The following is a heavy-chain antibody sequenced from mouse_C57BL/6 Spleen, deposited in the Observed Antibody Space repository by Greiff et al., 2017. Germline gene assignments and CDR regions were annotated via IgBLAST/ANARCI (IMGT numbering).Heavy chain of an antibody. Sequence: QVQLQQSGAELARPGASVKMSCKASGYTFTSYTMHWVKQRPGQGLEWIGYINPSSGYTKYKQKFKDKATLTADKSSSTAYMQLSSLTSEDSAFYYCARSVYYGYSYYFDYWGQGTTLTVSS. CDR1: GYTFTSYT. V-gene: IGHV1-4*01. D-gene: IGHD2-2*01. CDR3: ARSVYYGYSYYFDY. CDR2: INPSSGYT. J-gene: IGHJ2*01.